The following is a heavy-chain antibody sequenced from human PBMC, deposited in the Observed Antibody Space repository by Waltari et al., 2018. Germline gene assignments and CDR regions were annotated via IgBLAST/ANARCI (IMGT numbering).Heavy chain of an antibody. CDR1: GFTFTQYT. CDR2: ISSRGSAT. V-gene: IGHV3-48*01. J-gene: IGHJ4*02. Sequence: EVQMLESGGGLVEPGGSLRLSCTTSGFTFTQYTMSWVRQTPTRGLGWVSYISSRGSATHYADSVRGRFTISRDSAKGSVYLQMNNLRADDAAMYYCARGRYGAGSYSDYDYWGQGTLVTVSS. CDR3: ARGRYGAGSYSDYDY. D-gene: IGHD3-10*01.